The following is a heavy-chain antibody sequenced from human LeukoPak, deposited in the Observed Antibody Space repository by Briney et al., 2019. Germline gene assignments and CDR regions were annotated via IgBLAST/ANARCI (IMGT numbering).Heavy chain of an antibody. V-gene: IGHV1-69*04. CDR2: IIPILGIA. J-gene: IGHJ3*02. D-gene: IGHD3-22*01. CDR3: ARGYSYLTFLGRIDDSSGYWNEYAFDI. CDR1: GGTFSSYA. Sequence: ASVKVSCKASGGTFSSYAISWVRQAPGQGLEWMGRIIPILGIANYAQKFQGRVTITADKSTSTAYMELSSLRSEDTAVYYCARGYSYLTFLGRIDDSSGYWNEYAFDIWGQGTMVTVSS.